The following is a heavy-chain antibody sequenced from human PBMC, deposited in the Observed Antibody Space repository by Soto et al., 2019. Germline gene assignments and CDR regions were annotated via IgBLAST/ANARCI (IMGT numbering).Heavy chain of an antibody. CDR1: GFTFSSYW. Sequence: PGGSLRLSCAASGFTFSSYWMHWVRQAPGKGLVWVSRINSDGSSTSYADSVKGRFTISRDNAKNTLYLQMNSLRAEDTAVYYCARVRWPQLSYYYYGMDVWGQGTTVTVSS. CDR3: ARVRWPQLSYYYYGMDV. V-gene: IGHV3-74*01. J-gene: IGHJ6*02. D-gene: IGHD5-18*01. CDR2: INSDGSST.